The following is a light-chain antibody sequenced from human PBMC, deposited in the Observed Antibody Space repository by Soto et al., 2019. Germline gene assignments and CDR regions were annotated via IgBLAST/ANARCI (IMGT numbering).Light chain of an antibody. CDR3: QQYGSSPRT. J-gene: IGKJ1*01. Sequence: EIVLTQSPGTLSLSPGERATLSCRASQSVSSNYLAWYQQKPGQAPRLLIYGASSRATGIPDRFSGSGSGAGFTPTISRLEPEDFAVYYCQQYGSSPRTFGQGTKVEIK. V-gene: IGKV3-20*01. CDR2: GAS. CDR1: QSVSSNY.